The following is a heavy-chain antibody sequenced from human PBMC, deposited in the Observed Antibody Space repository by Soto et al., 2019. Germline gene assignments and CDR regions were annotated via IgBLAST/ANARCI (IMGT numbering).Heavy chain of an antibody. V-gene: IGHV1-3*01. CDR2: LNAGNGNT. CDR1: GYSFTSYA. CDR3: AKDFDYYYYAMDV. J-gene: IGHJ6*02. Sequence: QVQLVQSGAEMKKPGASVKVSCKASGYSFTSYAIHWVRQAPGQTLEWMGWLNAGNGNTKYSEKLQDRVTITRDTSASTAYMELSSLISEDTAVYYCAKDFDYYYYAMDVWGQGTMVTVSS. D-gene: IGHD3-3*01.